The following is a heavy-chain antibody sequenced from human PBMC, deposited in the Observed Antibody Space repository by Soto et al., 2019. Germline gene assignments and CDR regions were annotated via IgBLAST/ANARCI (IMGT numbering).Heavy chain of an antibody. V-gene: IGHV3-30-3*01. CDR1: GFTFSSYA. CDR3: AKGLVVVAATRAGYYYGMDV. Sequence: GGSLRLSCAASGFTFSSYAMHWVRQAPGKGLEWVAVISYDGSNKYYADSVKGRFTISRDNSKNTLYLQMNSLRAEDTAVYYCAKGLVVVAATRAGYYYGMDVWGQGTTVTVSS. CDR2: ISYDGSNK. D-gene: IGHD2-15*01. J-gene: IGHJ6*02.